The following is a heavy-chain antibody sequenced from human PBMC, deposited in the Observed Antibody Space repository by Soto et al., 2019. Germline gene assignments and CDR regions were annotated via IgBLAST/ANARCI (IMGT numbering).Heavy chain of an antibody. CDR1: GGTFSSYT. D-gene: IGHD3-16*02. Sequence: QVQLVQSGAEVKKPGSSVKVSCKASGGTFSSYTISWVRQAPGQGLEWMGRIIPILGIANYAQKFQGRVTITADKSTCTADMELSSLRSEDTAVYYCARGAGVIGVLPAIAFDIWGQGTMVTVSS. V-gene: IGHV1-69*02. CDR3: ARGAGVIGVLPAIAFDI. CDR2: IIPILGIA. J-gene: IGHJ3*02.